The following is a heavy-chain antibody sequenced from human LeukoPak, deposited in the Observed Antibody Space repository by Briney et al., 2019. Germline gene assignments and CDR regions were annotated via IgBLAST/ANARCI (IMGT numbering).Heavy chain of an antibody. J-gene: IGHJ4*02. CDR3: ARAFGPRYYYGSGGAYYFDY. D-gene: IGHD3-10*01. CDR2: ISAYNGNT. V-gene: IGHV1-18*01. CDR1: GYTFTSYG. Sequence: GASVKVSCKASGYTFTSYGISWVRQAPGQGLEWTGWISAYNGNTNYAQKLQGRVTMTTDTSTSTAYMELRSLRSDDTAVYYCARAFGPRYYYGSGGAYYFDYWGQGTLDTVSS.